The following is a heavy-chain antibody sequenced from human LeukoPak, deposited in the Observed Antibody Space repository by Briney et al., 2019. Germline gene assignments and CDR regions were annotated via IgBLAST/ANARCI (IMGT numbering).Heavy chain of an antibody. CDR3: ARVPVLEWLLGSYWYFDL. CDR2: IYYSGST. V-gene: IGHV4-30-4*08. D-gene: IGHD3-3*01. J-gene: IGHJ2*01. CDR1: GGSFSSGDYY. Sequence: SQTLSLTCTVSGGSFSSGDYYWSWIRQPPGKGLEWIGYIYYSGSTYYNPSLKSRVTISVDTSKNQFSLKLSSVTAADTAVYYCARVPVLEWLLGSYWYFDLWGRGTLVTVSS.